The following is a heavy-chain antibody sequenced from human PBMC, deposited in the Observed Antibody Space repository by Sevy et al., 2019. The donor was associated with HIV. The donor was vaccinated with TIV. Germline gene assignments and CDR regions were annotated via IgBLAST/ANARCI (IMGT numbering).Heavy chain of an antibody. CDR2: IKQDGSEK. J-gene: IGHJ5*02. CDR1: GFTFSSYW. V-gene: IGHV3-7*01. Sequence: GGSLRLSCAASGFTFSSYWMSWVRQAPGKGLEWVATIKQDGSEKYYVDSVKGRFTISRDNAKNSLYLQMNSLRAEDTAVYDCAREMVGGTYYYLWGGYYGSWFDPWGQGTLVTVSS. D-gene: IGHD3-3*01. CDR3: AREMVGGTYYYLWGGYYGSWFDP.